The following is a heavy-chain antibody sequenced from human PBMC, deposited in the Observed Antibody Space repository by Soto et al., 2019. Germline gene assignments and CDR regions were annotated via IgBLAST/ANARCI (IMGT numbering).Heavy chain of an antibody. CDR1: GFTFSSYG. J-gene: IGHJ4*02. CDR2: ISFDGNNK. CDR3: VGGHYFGDY. Sequence: QVQLVESGGGVVQPGRSLRLSCAASGFTFSSYGMHWVRQAPGNGLEWVALISFDGNNKYYADSVKGRFTISRDNSKNTLYLQMNSLRTEDTAVYYCVGGHYFGDYWGQGTLVTVSS. V-gene: IGHV3-30*03. D-gene: IGHD3-22*01.